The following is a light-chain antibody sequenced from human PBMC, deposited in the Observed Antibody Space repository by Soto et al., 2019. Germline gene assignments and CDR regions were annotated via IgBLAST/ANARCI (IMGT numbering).Light chain of an antibody. CDR1: SSNIGNNY. CDR2: END. Sequence: QSVLTQPPSVSAAPGQKVTISCSGSSSNIGNNYVSWYQQVPGTAPKLLIYENDKRPSGIPDRISGSKSGTSATLGITRLQTGDEADYYCGTWDNSLSAYVFGTGTKVTVL. J-gene: IGLJ1*01. CDR3: GTWDNSLSAYV. V-gene: IGLV1-51*01.